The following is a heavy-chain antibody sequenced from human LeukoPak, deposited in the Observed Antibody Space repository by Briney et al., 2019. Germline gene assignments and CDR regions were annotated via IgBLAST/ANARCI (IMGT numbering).Heavy chain of an antibody. D-gene: IGHD3-22*01. V-gene: IGHV3-48*04. CDR2: ISSSGSTI. Sequence: GGSLRLSCAASGFTFSSYWMSWVRQAPGKGLEWVSYISSSGSTIHYADSVKGRFTISRDNAKNSLYLQMNSLRAEDTAIYYCARDTSSSGLDAFDIWGQGTMVTVSS. CDR1: GFTFSSYW. J-gene: IGHJ3*02. CDR3: ARDTSSSGLDAFDI.